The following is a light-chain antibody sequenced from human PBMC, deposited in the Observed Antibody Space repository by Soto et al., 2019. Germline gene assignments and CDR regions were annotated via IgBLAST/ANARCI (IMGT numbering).Light chain of an antibody. CDR2: LNSDGSH. V-gene: IGLV4-69*01. CDR3: QTWGTGWVV. Sequence: QLVLTQSPSASASLGASVKLTCTLSSGHSSYDIAWHQQQPEKGPRYLMKLNSDGSHSKGDGIPDRFSGSSSGAERYLTISSLQSEDEADYYCQTWGTGWVVFGGGTKLTVL. J-gene: IGLJ2*01. CDR1: SGHSSYD.